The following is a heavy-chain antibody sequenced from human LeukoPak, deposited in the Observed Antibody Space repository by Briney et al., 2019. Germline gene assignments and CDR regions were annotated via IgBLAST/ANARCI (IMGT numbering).Heavy chain of an antibody. D-gene: IGHD6-13*01. V-gene: IGHV1-69*13. CDR2: IIPIFGTA. J-gene: IGHJ4*02. CDR3: VRAAAAAALDY. CDR1: GGTFSSYA. Sequence: VASVKVSCKASGGTFSSYAISWVRQAPGQGLEWMGGIIPIFGTANYAQKFQGRVTITADESTSTAYMELSSPRSEDTAVYYCVRAAAAAALDYWGQGTLVTVSS.